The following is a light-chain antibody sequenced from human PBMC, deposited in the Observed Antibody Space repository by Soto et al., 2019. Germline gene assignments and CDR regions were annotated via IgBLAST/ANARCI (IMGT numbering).Light chain of an antibody. CDR2: SAS. Sequence: DFQMTQSPSSVSASVGDRVTITCRASQGISTNLVWYQQKPGKAPNLLIYSASNLQSGVPSRFSGSGSGTDFPLTITSLQPEDFATYYCQQANTFPLTFGQGTKVEIK. J-gene: IGKJ1*01. CDR3: QQANTFPLT. CDR1: QGISTN. V-gene: IGKV1-12*01.